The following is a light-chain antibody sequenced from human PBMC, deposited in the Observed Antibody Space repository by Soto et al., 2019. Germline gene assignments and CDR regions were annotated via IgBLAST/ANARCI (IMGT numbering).Light chain of an antibody. J-gene: IGKJ4*01. CDR2: GAS. V-gene: IGKV3-20*01. Sequence: IVLTQSPGTLSLSPGERATLSCRASQSVSSSYLAWYQQKPGQAPRLLIYGASSRATGIPDRFSGSGSGTDFTLTISRLEPEDFAVYYCQQYGSSPTFGGGT. CDR3: QQYGSSPT. CDR1: QSVSSSY.